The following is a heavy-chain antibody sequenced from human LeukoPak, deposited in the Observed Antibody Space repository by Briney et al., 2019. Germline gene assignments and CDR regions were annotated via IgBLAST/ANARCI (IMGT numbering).Heavy chain of an antibody. D-gene: IGHD1-26*01. CDR2: IYHSGIT. CDR3: ARGSGSYYHFDY. J-gene: IGHJ4*02. Sequence: PSQTLSLTCAVSGGSISSGGYSWSWIRQPPGTGLECLGYIYHSGITYYNPSLKSRVTMSVDRSKNQFSLKLSSVTAADTAVYYCARGSGSYYHFDYWGQGTLVTVSS. CDR1: GGSISSGGYS. V-gene: IGHV4-30-2*01.